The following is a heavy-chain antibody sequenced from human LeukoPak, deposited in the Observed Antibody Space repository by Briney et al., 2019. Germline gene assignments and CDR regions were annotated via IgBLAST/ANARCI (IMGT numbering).Heavy chain of an antibody. CDR3: ARLDIVVVPAAQANAFDI. CDR2: INHSGST. D-gene: IGHD2-2*01. Sequence: SETLSLTCAVYGGSFSGYYWSWIRQPPGKGLEWLGEINHSGSTNYNPSLKSRVTISVDTSKNQFSLKLSSVTAADTAVYYCARLDIVVVPAAQANAFDIWGQGTMVTVSS. V-gene: IGHV4-34*01. CDR1: GGSFSGYY. J-gene: IGHJ3*02.